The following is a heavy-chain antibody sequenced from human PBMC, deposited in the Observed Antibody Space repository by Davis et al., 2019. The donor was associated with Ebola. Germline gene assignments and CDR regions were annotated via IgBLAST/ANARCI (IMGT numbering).Heavy chain of an antibody. Sequence: AASVKVSCKASGGTFSSYAISWVRQAPGQGLEWMGGIIPIFGTANYAQKFQGRVTITADESTSTAYMELRSLRSEDTAVYYCARGSWYYDSSGYYYPPDYWGQGTLVTVSS. V-gene: IGHV1-69*13. CDR2: IIPIFGTA. CDR3: ARGSWYYDSSGYYYPPDY. J-gene: IGHJ4*02. CDR1: GGTFSSYA. D-gene: IGHD3-22*01.